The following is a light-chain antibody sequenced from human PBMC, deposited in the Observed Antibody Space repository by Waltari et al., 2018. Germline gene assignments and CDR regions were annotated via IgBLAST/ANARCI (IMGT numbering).Light chain of an antibody. CDR2: DAS. CDR3: QQYEDLPFT. Sequence: DIQMTQSPSSLSESVGDRVTITCQASQDINNYLNWYQQKPGKAPKLLIYDASNLETGVTSRFSGSGSGTYFTYTISSLQPEDIATFYCQQYEDLPFTFGGGTKVDIK. J-gene: IGKJ4*01. CDR1: QDINNY. V-gene: IGKV1-33*01.